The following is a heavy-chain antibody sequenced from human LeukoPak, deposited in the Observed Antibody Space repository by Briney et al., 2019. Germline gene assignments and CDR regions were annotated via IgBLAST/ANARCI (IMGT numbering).Heavy chain of an antibody. D-gene: IGHD3-22*01. V-gene: IGHV4-59*11. Sequence: ETLSLTCTVSCRSLSDHYWSWIRQPPGKRLEWIGYVSYTARTKYNPSLQSRVTISIDTSKSQFSLKLTSVTSAATVVYPLSRLLDNDISGDPDTFDVWGQGTTVIVSS. CDR3: SRLLDNDISGDPDTFDV. CDR2: VSYTART. J-gene: IGHJ3*01. CDR1: CRSLSDHY.